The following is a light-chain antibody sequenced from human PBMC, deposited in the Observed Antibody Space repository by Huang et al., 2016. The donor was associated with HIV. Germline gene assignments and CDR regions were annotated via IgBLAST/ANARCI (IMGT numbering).Light chain of an antibody. CDR1: Y. CDR2: EAS. CDR3: QQRRSWPLT. J-gene: IGKJ4*01. Sequence: YIVWYQQRPGQAPRLLISEASKRATGIPARFSGSGSGTEFILTIDSLEPEDFAVYFCQQRRSWPLTFGGGTKVEIK. V-gene: IGKV3-11*01.